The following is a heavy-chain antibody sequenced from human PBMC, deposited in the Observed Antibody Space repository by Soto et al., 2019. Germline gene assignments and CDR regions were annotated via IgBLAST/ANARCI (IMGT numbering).Heavy chain of an antibody. CDR1: GGSFSGYY. CDR2: INHSGGT. V-gene: IGHV4-34*01. Sequence: SETLSHTCAVYGGSFSGYYWSWIRQPPGKGLEWIGEINHSGGTNYNPSLKSRVTITVDTSKNQFSLRLSSVTAADTAVYYCAGEHRDLHSFPARRSSDL. CDR3: AGEHRDLHSFPARRSSDL. J-gene: IGHJ2*01. D-gene: IGHD4-4*01.